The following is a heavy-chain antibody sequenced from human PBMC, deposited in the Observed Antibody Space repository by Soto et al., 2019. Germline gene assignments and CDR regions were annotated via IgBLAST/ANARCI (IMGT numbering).Heavy chain of an antibody. CDR1: GYTFTGYY. CDR3: AGDQNGILTGYYSGGRYYVGMDV. CDR2: INPNSGVT. Sequence: QVQLVQSGAEVKKPGASVKVSCKASGYTFTGYYMHWVRQAPGQGLEWMVWINPNSGVTNFAQKSQGWVTMTRDTSLRIAYMEQSWLRSVDTAVYYCAGDQNGILTGYYSGGRYYVGMDVWVQGTTVTVSS. D-gene: IGHD3-9*01. J-gene: IGHJ6*02. V-gene: IGHV1-2*04.